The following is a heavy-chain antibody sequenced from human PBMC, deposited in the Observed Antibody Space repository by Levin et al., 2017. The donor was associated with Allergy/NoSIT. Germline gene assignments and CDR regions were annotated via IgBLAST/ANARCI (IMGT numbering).Heavy chain of an antibody. J-gene: IGHJ4*02. CDR3: AKGLVDYYDSSGYYYDYYFDY. Sequence: GGSLRLSCAASGFTFSSYAMSWVRQAPGKGLEWVSAISGSGGSTYYADSVKGRFTISRDNSKNTLYLQMNSLRAEDTAVYYCAKGLVDYYDSSGYYYDYYFDYWGQGTLVTVSS. CDR2: ISGSGGST. CDR1: GFTFSSYA. V-gene: IGHV3-23*01. D-gene: IGHD3-22*01.